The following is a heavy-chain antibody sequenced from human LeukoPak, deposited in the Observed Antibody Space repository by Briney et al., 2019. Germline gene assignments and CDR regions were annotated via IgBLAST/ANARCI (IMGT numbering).Heavy chain of an antibody. Sequence: ASVKVSCKASGYTFTGYYMHWVRQAPGQGLEWMGWINPNSGGTNYAQKFQGWVTMTRDTSISTAYMELSSVTAADTAVYYCARGHCSSTSCYTDWFDPWGQGTLVTVSS. J-gene: IGHJ5*02. CDR1: GYTFTGYY. CDR2: INPNSGGT. D-gene: IGHD2-2*02. CDR3: ARGHCSSTSCYTDWFDP. V-gene: IGHV1-2*04.